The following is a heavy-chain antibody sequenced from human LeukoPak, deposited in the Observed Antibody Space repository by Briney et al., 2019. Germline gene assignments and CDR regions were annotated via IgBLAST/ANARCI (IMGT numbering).Heavy chain of an antibody. D-gene: IGHD6-13*01. CDR2: INPNSGGT. CDR1: GYTFVGYY. J-gene: IGHJ4*02. Sequence: GASVKVSCKPSGYTFVGYYIHWVRQAPGQGLEWMGWINPNSGGTTYSRKFQGRVTMTRDTSITTAYMELSRLTSDDTAVYYCAREVHSSRHFDYWGQGTLVTVSS. CDR3: AREVHSSRHFDY. V-gene: IGHV1-2*02.